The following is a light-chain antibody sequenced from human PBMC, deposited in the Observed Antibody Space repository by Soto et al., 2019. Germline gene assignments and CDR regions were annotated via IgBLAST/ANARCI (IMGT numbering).Light chain of an antibody. J-gene: IGKJ1*01. V-gene: IGKV1-39*01. CDR2: AAF. CDR3: QQSYSTPWT. Sequence: DIQMTQSPSSLSASVGDRVTITCRASQSVSSYLNWYQQKPGKAPKLLIYAAFSLQSGVPSRFSGSGSGTDFTLTISSLQPEDFATYYCQQSYSTPWTFGQGTKVDI. CDR1: QSVSSY.